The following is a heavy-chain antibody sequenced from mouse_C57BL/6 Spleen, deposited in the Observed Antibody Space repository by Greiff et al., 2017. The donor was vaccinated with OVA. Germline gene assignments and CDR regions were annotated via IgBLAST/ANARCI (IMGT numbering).Heavy chain of an antibody. Sequence: QVQLQQSGPELVKPGASVKISCKASGYAFSSSWMNWVKQRPGKGLEWIGRIYPGDGDTNYNGKFKGKATLTADKSSNTAYMQLSSLTSEDSAVDFCARGDGSAWFAYWGQGTLVTVSA. CDR1: GYAFSSSW. J-gene: IGHJ3*01. CDR3: ARGDGSAWFAY. CDR2: IYPGDGDT. D-gene: IGHD2-3*01. V-gene: IGHV1-82*01.